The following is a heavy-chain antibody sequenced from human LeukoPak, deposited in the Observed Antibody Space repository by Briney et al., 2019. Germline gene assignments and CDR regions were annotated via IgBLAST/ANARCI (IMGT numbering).Heavy chain of an antibody. CDR2: INSDGSST. V-gene: IGHV3-74*01. D-gene: IGHD1-1*01. Sequence: GGSLRLSCVDSGFTSSGYWMHWVRQAPGKGLVWVSRINSDGSSTTYADPVKGRFTISRDNAKNTLSLQMNSLRAEDTAVYYCVRGQLERPFDFYYGMAVWGKGTTVTVSS. CDR3: VRGQLERPFDFYYGMAV. CDR1: GFTSSGYW. J-gene: IGHJ6*04.